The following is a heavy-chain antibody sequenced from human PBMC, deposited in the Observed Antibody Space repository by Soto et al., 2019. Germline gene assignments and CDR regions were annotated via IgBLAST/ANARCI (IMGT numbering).Heavy chain of an antibody. CDR3: ASSYYGSGTPYYYGMDV. CDR1: GYTFTSYG. J-gene: IGHJ6*02. D-gene: IGHD3-10*01. Sequence: QVQLVQSGAEVKKPGASVKVSCKASGYTFTSYGISWVRQAPGQGLEWMGWISAYNGNTNYAQKHQGRVTMTTDTSTSTAYMELRSLRSDDTAVYYCASSYYGSGTPYYYGMDVWGQGTTVTVSS. CDR2: ISAYNGNT. V-gene: IGHV1-18*01.